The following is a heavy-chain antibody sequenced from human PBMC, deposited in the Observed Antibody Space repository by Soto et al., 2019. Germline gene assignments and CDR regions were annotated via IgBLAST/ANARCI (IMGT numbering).Heavy chain of an antibody. Sequence: VQLVESGGGVVQPGRSMRLSCAASGFTFSSYAMSWVRQAPGKGLEWVSAISGSGGSTYYADSVKGRFTISRDNSKNTLYLQMNSLRAEDTAVSYCAKGQYSSGWEGGFDYWGQGTLVTVSS. D-gene: IGHD6-19*01. J-gene: IGHJ4*02. V-gene: IGHV3-23*04. CDR1: GFTFSSYA. CDR3: AKGQYSSGWEGGFDY. CDR2: ISGSGGST.